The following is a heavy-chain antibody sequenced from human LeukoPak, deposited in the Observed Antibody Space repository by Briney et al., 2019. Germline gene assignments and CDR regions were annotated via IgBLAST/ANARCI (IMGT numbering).Heavy chain of an antibody. CDR1: GFTFSSYW. Sequence: GGSLRLSCAASGFTFSSYWMHWVRQAPGRGLEWVSIIYSAGSTYYADSVKDRFTISRDNAKNTLYLQMNTLRVDDSAVYYCAGGNTETTLIDYWGQGTLVTVSS. J-gene: IGHJ4*02. CDR3: AGGNTETTLIDY. CDR2: IYSAGST. D-gene: IGHD4-17*01. V-gene: IGHV3-66*01.